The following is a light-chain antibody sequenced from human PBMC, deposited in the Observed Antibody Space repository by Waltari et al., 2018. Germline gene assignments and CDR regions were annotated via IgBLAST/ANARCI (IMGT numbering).Light chain of an antibody. CDR1: STDVGSSNS. V-gene: IGLV2-14*03. CDR3: TSQSTNNVVL. J-gene: IGLJ3*02. Sequence: QSALTQPASVSGSPGQSITISCTGTSTDVGSSNSVSGYQDLPGQGPKVIIYDVSDRPSGVSARFSGSKSGNTASLTISGLQAEDEANYYCTSQSTNNVVLFGGGTKVTVL. CDR2: DVS.